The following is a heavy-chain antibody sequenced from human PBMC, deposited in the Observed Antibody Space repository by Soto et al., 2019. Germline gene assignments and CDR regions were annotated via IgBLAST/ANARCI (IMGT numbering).Heavy chain of an antibody. CDR1: GFTFSNYD. CDR2: ISTAGNT. D-gene: IGHD3-16*01. V-gene: IGHV3-13*01. CDR3: ARGRDSGLYYFDY. J-gene: IGHJ4*02. Sequence: EVQLVESGGDLVQPGGSLRLSCAASGFTFSNYDMHWVRQATGKGLEWVSTISTAGNTYSPGSVKGRFTISRENAKNSLQLQMNSLRVDDTAVYYCARGRDSGLYYFDYWGRGTLVTVSS.